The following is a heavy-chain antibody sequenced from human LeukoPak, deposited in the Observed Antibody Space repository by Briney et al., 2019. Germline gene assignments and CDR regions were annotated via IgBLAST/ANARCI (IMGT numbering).Heavy chain of an antibody. Sequence: PSETLSLTCTVSGGSISSYYWSWIRQPPGKGLEWIGYIYYSGSTNYNPSLKSRVTISVDTSKNQFSLKPSSVTAADTAVYYCARIRGYFDYWGQGPLVTVSS. CDR1: GGSISSYY. J-gene: IGHJ4*02. CDR3: ARIRGYFDY. V-gene: IGHV4-59*01. CDR2: IYYSGST. D-gene: IGHD3-16*01.